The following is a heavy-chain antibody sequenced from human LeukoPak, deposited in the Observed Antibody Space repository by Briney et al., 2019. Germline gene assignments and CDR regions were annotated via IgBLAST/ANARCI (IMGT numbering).Heavy chain of an antibody. CDR2: IIPIFGTP. CDR1: GGSFSSYA. CDR3: AKQGAVRQDYYMDV. J-gene: IGHJ6*03. D-gene: IGHD3-16*01. Sequence: SVKVSCKASGGSFSSYAITWVRHAPGQGLEWMGRIIPIFGTPTYAQKFQGRVTITADMGSSTAYLELTSLTSEDTARYFCAKQGAVRQDYYMDVWGSGTTVTVSS. V-gene: IGHV1-69*06.